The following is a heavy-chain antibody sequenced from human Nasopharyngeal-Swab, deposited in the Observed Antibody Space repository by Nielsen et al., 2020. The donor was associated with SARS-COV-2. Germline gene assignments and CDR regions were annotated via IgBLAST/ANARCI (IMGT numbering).Heavy chain of an antibody. V-gene: IGHV3-11*04. CDR1: GFTFSDYY. CDR2: ISSSGSTI. CDR3: ARDSLPWPVPEYFQH. Sequence: LSLTCAASGFTFSDYYMSWIRQAPGKGLEWVSYISSSGSTIYYVDSVKGRFTISRDNAKNSLYLQMNSLRAEDTAVYYCARDSLPWPVPEYFQHWGQGTLVTVSS. J-gene: IGHJ1*01. D-gene: IGHD6-19*01.